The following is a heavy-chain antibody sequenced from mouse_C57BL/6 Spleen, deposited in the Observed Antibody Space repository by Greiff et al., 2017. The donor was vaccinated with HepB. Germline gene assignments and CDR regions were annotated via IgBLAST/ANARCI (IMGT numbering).Heavy chain of an antibody. CDR3: ARNPHSSGYVRYAMDY. J-gene: IGHJ4*01. Sequence: EVQLQESGPGLVKPSQSLSLTCSVTGYSITSGYYWNWIRQFPGNKLEWMGYISYDGSNNYNPSLKNRISITRDTSKNQFFLKLNSVTTEDTATYYCARNPHSSGYVRYAMDYWGQGTSVTVSS. D-gene: IGHD3-2*02. CDR1: GYSITSGYY. CDR2: ISYDGSN. V-gene: IGHV3-6*01.